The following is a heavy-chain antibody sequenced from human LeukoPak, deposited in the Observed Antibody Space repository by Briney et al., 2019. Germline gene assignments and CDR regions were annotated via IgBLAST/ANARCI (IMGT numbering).Heavy chain of an antibody. D-gene: IGHD6-19*01. V-gene: IGHV3-30*18. Sequence: GRSLRLSCEASGFTFGSYGMHWVRQAPGKGLEWVAVISYDGSNKYYADSVKGRFTISRDNSKNTLYLQMNSLRAEDTAVYYCAKDKSDSSGWFLDYWGQGTLVTVSS. CDR1: GFTFGSYG. CDR2: ISYDGSNK. CDR3: AKDKSDSSGWFLDY. J-gene: IGHJ4*02.